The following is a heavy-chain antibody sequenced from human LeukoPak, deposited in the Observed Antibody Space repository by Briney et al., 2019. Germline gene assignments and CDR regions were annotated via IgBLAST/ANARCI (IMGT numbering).Heavy chain of an antibody. CDR2: IYGNGATT. CDR3: ARKYSGFDY. J-gene: IGHJ4*02. CDR1: GFTFSSYD. D-gene: IGHD5-12*01. V-gene: IGHV3-23*01. Sequence: GGSLTLSCAVSGFTFSSYDMNWVRQAPGKGLEWVSIIYGNGATTDYADSVKGRFTITRDDSKNTLYLQMNSLRAEDTAVYYCARKYSGFDYWGQGTLVTVSS.